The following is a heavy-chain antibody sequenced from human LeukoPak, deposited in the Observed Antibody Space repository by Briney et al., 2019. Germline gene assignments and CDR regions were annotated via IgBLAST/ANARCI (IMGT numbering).Heavy chain of an antibody. CDR1: GFTFDDYG. CDR3: ARDFGSSWTGFDY. J-gene: IGHJ4*02. CDR2: INWNGGST. V-gene: IGHV3-20*04. D-gene: IGHD6-13*01. Sequence: PGGSLRLSCAASGFTFDDYGMSWVRQAPGKGLEWGSGINWNGGSTGYADSVKGRFTISRDNAKNSLYLQMNSLRAEDTASYYCARDFGSSWTGFDYWGQGTLVTVSS.